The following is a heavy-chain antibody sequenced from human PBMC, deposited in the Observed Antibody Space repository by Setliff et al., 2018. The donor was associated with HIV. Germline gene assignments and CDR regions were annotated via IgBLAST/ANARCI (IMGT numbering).Heavy chain of an antibody. CDR1: GGSISSSSYY. J-gene: IGHJ5*02. CDR2: IYYSGST. Sequence: SETLSLTCTVSGGSISSSSYYWGWIRQPPGKGLEWIGSIYYSGSTYYNPSHKSRVTLSVDTSKNQFLLRLSSVTAADTAVYYCARDFGVVIPQGRFDPWGQGTLVTVSS. D-gene: IGHD3-3*01. CDR3: ARDFGVVIPQGRFDP. V-gene: IGHV4-39*01.